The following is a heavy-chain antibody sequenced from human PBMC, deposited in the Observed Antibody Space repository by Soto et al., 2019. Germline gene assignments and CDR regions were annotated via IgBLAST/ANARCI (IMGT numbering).Heavy chain of an antibody. CDR3: ARGMTTVTTFDY. V-gene: IGHV4-30-2*01. CDR1: GGSISSGGYS. CDR2: IYHSGST. D-gene: IGHD4-17*01. J-gene: IGHJ4*02. Sequence: SETLSLTCTFSGGSISSGGYSWSWIRQPPGKGLEWIGYIYHSGSTYYNPSLKSRVTISVDRSKNQISLKLSSVTAADTAVYYCARGMTTVTTFDYWGQGTLVTVSS.